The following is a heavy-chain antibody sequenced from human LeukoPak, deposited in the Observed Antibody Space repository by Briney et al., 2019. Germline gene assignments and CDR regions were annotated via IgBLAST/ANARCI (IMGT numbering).Heavy chain of an antibody. CDR2: ISYDGSNK. J-gene: IGHJ4*02. D-gene: IGHD5-12*01. V-gene: IGHV3-30*03. CDR1: GFTFSSYG. CDR3: ARGDSGYDEHWDY. Sequence: GGSLRLSCAASGFTFSSYGMHWVRQAPGKGLEWVAVISYDGSNKYYADSVKGRFTISRDNSKNTLYLQMNSLRAEDTAVYYCARGDSGYDEHWDYWGQGTLVTASS.